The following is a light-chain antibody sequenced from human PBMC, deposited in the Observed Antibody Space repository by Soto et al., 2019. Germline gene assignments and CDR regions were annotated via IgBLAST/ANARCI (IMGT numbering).Light chain of an antibody. CDR2: EVS. CDR3: CSYGGGNNFYV. J-gene: IGLJ1*01. V-gene: IGLV2-8*01. CDR1: SSDIGTYDY. Sequence: QSALAQPPSASGSPGPSVTISCTGTSSDIGTYDYVSWYQHLPDKAPKLIIYEVSKRPSGVPDRFSGSKSGNTASLTVSGLQAEDEGDYYCCSYGGGNNFYVFGTGTKVTLL.